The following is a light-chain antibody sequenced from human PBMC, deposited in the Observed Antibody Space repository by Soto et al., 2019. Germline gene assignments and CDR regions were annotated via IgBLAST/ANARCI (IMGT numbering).Light chain of an antibody. CDR1: SSDIGGYNY. J-gene: IGLJ2*01. V-gene: IGLV2-14*01. Sequence: QSALTQPASVSGSPGQSITISCTGTSSDIGGYNYVSWYQQHPGKAPKLMIYEVSNRPSGVSNRFSGSKSGNTASLTNSGLQAEDEADYYCSSYTSSSTPHVVFGGGTKLTVL. CDR2: EVS. CDR3: SSYTSSSTPHVV.